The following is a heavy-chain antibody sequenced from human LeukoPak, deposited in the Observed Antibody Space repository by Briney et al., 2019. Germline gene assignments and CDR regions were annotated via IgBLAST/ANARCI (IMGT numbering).Heavy chain of an antibody. Sequence: GGSLRLSCAASGFTFNNYWMTWVRQAPGKGLEWVAVISYDGSNKYYADSVKGRFTISRDNSKNTLYLQMNSLRAEDTAVYYCARDPASAGWFDPWGQGTLVTVS. V-gene: IGHV3-30-3*01. CDR3: ARDPASAGWFDP. CDR2: ISYDGSNK. CDR1: GFTFNNYW. J-gene: IGHJ5*02.